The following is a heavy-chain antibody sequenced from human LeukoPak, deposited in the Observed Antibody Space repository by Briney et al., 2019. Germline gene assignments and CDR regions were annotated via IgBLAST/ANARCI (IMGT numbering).Heavy chain of an antibody. CDR3: ARGLAAGMYYFDY. V-gene: IGHV1-69*10. CDR2: IIPILGIA. J-gene: IGHJ4*02. Sequence: ASVKVSCKASGYTFTSYDINWVRQATGQGLEWMGWIIPILGIANYAQKFQGRVTITADKSTSTAYMELSSLRSEDTAVYYCARGLAAGMYYFDYWGQGTLVTVSS. CDR1: GYTFTSYD. D-gene: IGHD6-13*01.